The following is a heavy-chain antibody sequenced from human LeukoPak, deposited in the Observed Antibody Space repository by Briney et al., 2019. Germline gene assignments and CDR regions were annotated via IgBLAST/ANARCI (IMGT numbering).Heavy chain of an antibody. CDR1: VDSFSVFY. CDR3: ARGGGYSYGYFQD. V-gene: IGHV4-34*01. Sequence: PSETLSLTCAVYVDSFSVFYWSWIRQPPGKGLEWMGEINHSGGTNYNPSLQSRVTISVDTSKNQFSLKLSSVNAADTAMYYCARGGGYSYGYFQDWGQGTLVTVSS. CDR2: INHSGGT. D-gene: IGHD5-18*01. J-gene: IGHJ1*01.